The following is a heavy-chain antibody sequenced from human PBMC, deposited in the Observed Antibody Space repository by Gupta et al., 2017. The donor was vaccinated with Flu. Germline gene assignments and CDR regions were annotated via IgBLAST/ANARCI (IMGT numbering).Heavy chain of an antibody. D-gene: IGHD3-10*01. CDR3: ARGRYYSYTSGSYPYYFDY. J-gene: IGHJ4*02. CDR1: GAFFSLYE. CDR2: ISSDGSTI. Sequence: EVQLVESGGGLAQPGGSLRLSCAACGAFFSLYELPWVSQPPGKGLEWGSYISSDGSTIHDANSVKSRFTISRDNAKNSLFLQMNNLRAEDTAVYYWARGRYYSYTSGSYPYYFDYWGQGTLVTVSS. V-gene: IGHV3-48*03.